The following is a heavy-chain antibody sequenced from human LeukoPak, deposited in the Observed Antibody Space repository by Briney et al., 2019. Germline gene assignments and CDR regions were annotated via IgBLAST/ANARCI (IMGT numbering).Heavy chain of an antibody. CDR3: ARDLYSSGWDWYFDL. V-gene: IGHV4-61*08. CDR2: IYYSGST. Sequence: SSETLSLTCTVSGGSISSGDYYWSWIRQPPGKGLEWIGYIYYSGSTNYNPSLKSRVTISVDTSKNQFSLKLSSVTAADTAVYYCARDLYSSGWDWYFDLWGRGTLVTVSS. J-gene: IGHJ2*01. D-gene: IGHD6-19*01. CDR1: GGSISSGDYY.